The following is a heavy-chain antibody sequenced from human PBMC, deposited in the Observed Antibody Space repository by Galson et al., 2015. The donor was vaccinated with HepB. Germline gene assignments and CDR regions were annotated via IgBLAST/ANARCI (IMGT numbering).Heavy chain of an antibody. CDR2: INPSGGST. CDR1: GYTFTSYY. CDR3: ARGGCSSTSCYGYYYYMDV. J-gene: IGHJ6*03. D-gene: IGHD2-2*01. Sequence: SVKVSCKASGYTFTSYYMHWVRQAPGQGLEWMGIINPSGGSTSYAQKFQGRVTMTRDTSTSTVYMELSSLRSEDTAVYYCARGGCSSTSCYGYYYYMDVWGKGTTVTVSS. V-gene: IGHV1-46*01.